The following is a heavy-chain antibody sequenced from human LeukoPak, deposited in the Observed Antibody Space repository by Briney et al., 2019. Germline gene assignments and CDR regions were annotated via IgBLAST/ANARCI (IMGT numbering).Heavy chain of an antibody. Sequence: GGSLRPSCAAPGSTLNTKAMTWAAQPPGKGLKGASPISGGGETTYYADSAKGRFTISRDNSQNTLYLQMNSLRAEDTAVYYCARDYADYVGYFFFDYWGQGTLVTVSS. V-gene: IGHV3-23*01. CDR3: ARDYADYVGYFFFDY. CDR2: ISGGGETT. D-gene: IGHD4-17*01. J-gene: IGHJ4*02. CDR1: GSTLNTKA.